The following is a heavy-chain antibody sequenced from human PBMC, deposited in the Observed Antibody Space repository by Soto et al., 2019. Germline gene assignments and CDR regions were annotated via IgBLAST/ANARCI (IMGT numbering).Heavy chain of an antibody. CDR2: IAYAGSNK. CDR1: EFTFSNYG. V-gene: IGHV3-30*03. D-gene: IGHD6-19*01. Sequence: GGSVRLSSAAFEFTFSNYGMNWVPQATGRGLAWVSVIAYAGSNKCYAGSWTGRFTISRDNSQNPLYRQMNSLRAEDTAVYYCATLSSGSYLSREGFDYWGQGTLVTVSS. CDR3: ATLSSGSYLSREGFDY. J-gene: IGHJ4*02.